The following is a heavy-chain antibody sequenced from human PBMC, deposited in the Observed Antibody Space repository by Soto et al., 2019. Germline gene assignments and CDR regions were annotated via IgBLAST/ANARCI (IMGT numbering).Heavy chain of an antibody. V-gene: IGHV2-5*01. D-gene: IGHD2-2*01. Sequence: QITLKESGPTLVKPTQTLTLTCTFSGFSLTTSGVGVTWIRQPPGKALEWLGLIYWNGIERYSPSLKSRLSLTKDTSKDQVVLTRTDVGPVDTATYYCAHTRVPDTLDYWGPGTRVTVSS. CDR2: IYWNGIE. CDR3: AHTRVPDTLDY. J-gene: IGHJ4*02. CDR1: GFSLTTSGVG.